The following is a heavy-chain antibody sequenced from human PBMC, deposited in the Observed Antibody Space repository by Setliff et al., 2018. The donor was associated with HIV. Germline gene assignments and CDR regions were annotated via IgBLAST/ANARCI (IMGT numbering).Heavy chain of an antibody. Sequence: PGGSLRLSCAASGFTFSNYWMDWVRQAPGKGLEWVSSISYGSTYIYQSDSVRGRFTISRDDAKKSLYLQMNSLGAEDTAVYYCARGGYSYGSWGQGTLVTVSS. D-gene: IGHD5-18*01. CDR1: GFTFSNYW. J-gene: IGHJ4*02. CDR3: ARGGYSYGS. V-gene: IGHV3-21*01. CDR2: ISYGSTYI.